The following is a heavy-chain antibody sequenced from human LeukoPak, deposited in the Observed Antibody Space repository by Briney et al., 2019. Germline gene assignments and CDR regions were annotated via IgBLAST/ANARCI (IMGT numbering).Heavy chain of an antibody. CDR1: GGSFSNYY. Sequence: PSETLSLTCAVYGGSFSNYYWSWIRQPPGKRLESIGEINRSGSTNYNPSLKSRVTISLDTSKNQFSLKLRSVTAADTAVYYCAAIYYYDSAPFDPWGQGTLVTVSS. V-gene: IGHV4-34*01. CDR3: AAIYYYDSAPFDP. CDR2: INRSGST. J-gene: IGHJ5*02. D-gene: IGHD3-22*01.